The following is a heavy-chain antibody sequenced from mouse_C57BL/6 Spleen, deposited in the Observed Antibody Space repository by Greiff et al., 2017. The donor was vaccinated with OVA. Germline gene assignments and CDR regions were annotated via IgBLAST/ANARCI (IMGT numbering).Heavy chain of an antibody. D-gene: IGHD2-4*01. V-gene: IGHV1-80*01. CDR3: ARSYYDYPYYAMDY. CDR2: IYPGDGDT. Sequence: QVQLQQSGAELVKPGASVKISCKASGYAFSSYWMNWVKQRPGKGLEWIGQIYPGDGDTNYNEKFKGKATLTADKSSSTAYMQLSSLTSEDSSVYFCARSYYDYPYYAMDYWGQGTSVTVSS. CDR1: GYAFSSYW. J-gene: IGHJ4*01.